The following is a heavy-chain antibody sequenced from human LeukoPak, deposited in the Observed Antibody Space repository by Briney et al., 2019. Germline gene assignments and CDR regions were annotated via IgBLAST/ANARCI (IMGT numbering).Heavy chain of an antibody. Sequence: SETLSLTCAVSGGSISSYYWSWIRQPPGKGLEWIGYIYYSGSTNYNPSLKSRVTISVDKSKNQFSLKLSSVTAADTAVFYCARATAVTGKDYYYAMDVWGQGTTVTVSS. CDR3: ARATAVTGKDYYYAMDV. CDR2: IYYSGST. V-gene: IGHV4-59*12. CDR1: GGSISSYY. J-gene: IGHJ6*02. D-gene: IGHD6-19*01.